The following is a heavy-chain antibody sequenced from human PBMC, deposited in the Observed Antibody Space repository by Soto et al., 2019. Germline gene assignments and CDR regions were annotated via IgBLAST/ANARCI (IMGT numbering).Heavy chain of an antibody. D-gene: IGHD6-13*01. Sequence: EVQLVESGGGLVQPGGSLRLSCAASGFTFSDHYMEWVRQAPGRGLEWVSRSRNKANGYTTAYAASVTGRFTISRDDSKDSLYLQMNSLKTEDTAVYYCARPVAAAGTVGAFDYWGQETLVTVSS. V-gene: IGHV3-72*01. CDR2: SRNKANGYTT. CDR1: GFTFSDHY. J-gene: IGHJ4*02. CDR3: ARPVAAAGTVGAFDY.